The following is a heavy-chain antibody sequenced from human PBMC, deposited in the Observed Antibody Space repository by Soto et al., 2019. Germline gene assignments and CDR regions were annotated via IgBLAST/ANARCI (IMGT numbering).Heavy chain of an antibody. V-gene: IGHV3-23*01. CDR1: GFTFSYYA. D-gene: IGHD3-16*02. J-gene: IGHJ4*02. CDR2: ISASDITT. CDR3: ATARDVRLGELSSFDY. Sequence: GGSLRLSCAASGFTFSYYAMNWVRQAPGKGLEWVSAISASDITTYYADSVQGRFTISRDNSKNTLYLQLNSLRTDDTAVYYCATARDVRLGELSSFDYWGQGTLVTVSS.